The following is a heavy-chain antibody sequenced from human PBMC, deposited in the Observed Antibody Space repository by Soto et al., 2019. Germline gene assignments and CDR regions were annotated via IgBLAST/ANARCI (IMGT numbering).Heavy chain of an antibody. CDR1: GGSISSYY. CDR3: ARHTYGDYGFDY. J-gene: IGHJ4*02. Sequence: QVQLQESGPGLVKPSETLSLTCTVSGGSISSYYWSWIRQPPGKGLEWIGYIYYSGSTNYNPSLKSRVTVSLDTSKNQCALKLSSVTAADTAVDYCARHTYGDYGFDYWGQGTLVTVSS. V-gene: IGHV4-59*08. D-gene: IGHD4-17*01. CDR2: IYYSGST.